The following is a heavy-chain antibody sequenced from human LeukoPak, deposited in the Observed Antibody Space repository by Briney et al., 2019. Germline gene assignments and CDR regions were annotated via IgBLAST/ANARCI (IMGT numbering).Heavy chain of an antibody. V-gene: IGHV3-30-3*01. CDR1: GFTFSSYA. Sequence: GGSLRLSCAASGFTFSSYAMHWVRQAPGKGLEWVAVISYDGSNKYYADSVKGRFTISRDNSKNTLYLQMNSLRAEDTAVYYCARDWGIAAPQGFDYWGQGTLATVSS. J-gene: IGHJ4*02. CDR3: ARDWGIAAPQGFDY. D-gene: IGHD6-13*01. CDR2: ISYDGSNK.